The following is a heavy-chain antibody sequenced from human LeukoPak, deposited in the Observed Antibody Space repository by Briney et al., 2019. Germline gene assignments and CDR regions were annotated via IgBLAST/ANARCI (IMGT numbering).Heavy chain of an antibody. V-gene: IGHV4-59*01. CDR3: ARDGGYRRQVWFDP. D-gene: IGHD1-14*01. J-gene: IGHJ5*02. Sequence: PSETLSLTCTVSGGSISSYYWSWIRQPPGKGLEWIGYIYYSGSTNYNPSLKSRVTISVDTSKNQFSLKLSSVTAADMAVYYCARDGGYRRQVWFDPWGQGTLVTVSS. CDR1: GGSISSYY. CDR2: IYYSGST.